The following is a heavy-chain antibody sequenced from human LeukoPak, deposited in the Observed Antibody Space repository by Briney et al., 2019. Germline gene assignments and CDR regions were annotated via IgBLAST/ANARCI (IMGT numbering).Heavy chain of an antibody. CDR3: VRSLTGIYSWSDY. J-gene: IGHJ4*02. Sequence: SVKGRFTISRDNSKNTLYLQMNSLRAEDTAIYYCVRSLTGIYSWSDYWGQGTLVTVSS. D-gene: IGHD1-26*01. V-gene: IGHV3-30*01.